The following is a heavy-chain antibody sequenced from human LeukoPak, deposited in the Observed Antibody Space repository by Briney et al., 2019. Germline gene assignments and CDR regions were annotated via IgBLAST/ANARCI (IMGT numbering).Heavy chain of an antibody. J-gene: IGHJ4*02. Sequence: PGGSLRLSCAASGFTFSDYYMSWIRQAPGKGLEWISYISGSGDYTNYADSVKGRFTISGDNAKNSLSLQMNSLRAEDTAVYYCARDDETAVAGGYWGQGTLVPVSS. CDR1: GFTFSDYY. CDR2: ISGSGDYT. V-gene: IGHV3-11*05. CDR3: ARDDETAVAGGY. D-gene: IGHD6-19*01.